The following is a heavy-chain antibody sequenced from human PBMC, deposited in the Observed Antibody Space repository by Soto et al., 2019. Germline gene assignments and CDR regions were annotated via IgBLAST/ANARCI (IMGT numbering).Heavy chain of an antibody. CDR3: AKVVTQSSYQYYYGLDV. Sequence: GSLRLSCAASGFTFSSYAMSWVRQAPGKGLEWVSAISGSGYSTYYADSVKGRFTISRDNSKNTLYVQMNSLRAEDTAVYYCAKVVTQSSYQYYYGLDVWGQGTTVTVSS. J-gene: IGHJ6*02. CDR1: GFTFSSYA. CDR2: ISGSGYST. D-gene: IGHD2-21*01. V-gene: IGHV3-23*01.